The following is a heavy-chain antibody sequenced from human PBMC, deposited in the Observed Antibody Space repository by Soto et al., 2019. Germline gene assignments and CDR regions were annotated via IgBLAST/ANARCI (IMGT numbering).Heavy chain of an antibody. CDR2: IYPGDSDT. CDR1: GYTLTSYW. D-gene: IGHD5-18*01. V-gene: IGHV5-51*01. Sequence: GESLKISCKGSGYTLTSYWIAWVRQMPGKGLEWMGLIYPGDSDTRYSPSFQGQVTISADKFISTAYLQWSSLKASDTAMYYCATRGNSHAYFDFWGQGTLVTVSS. CDR3: ATRGNSHAYFDF. J-gene: IGHJ4*02.